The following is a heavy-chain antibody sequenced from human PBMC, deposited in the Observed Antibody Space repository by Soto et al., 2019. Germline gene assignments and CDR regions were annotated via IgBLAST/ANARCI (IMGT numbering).Heavy chain of an antibody. CDR1: GFTFSYYG. J-gene: IGHJ6*02. Sequence: EEQLVESGGDLVQPGGSLRLSCAASGFTFSYYGMTWVRQAPGKGLEWVANINPDGSETYYADSLKGRLTISRDNSKNSLSLHRDSLRVEDTAVYFCARDRERLTVGRRIALGAMDVWGQGDTVAVSS. D-gene: IGHD2-8*02. CDR3: ARDRERLTVGRRIALGAMDV. V-gene: IGHV3-7*03. CDR2: INPDGSET.